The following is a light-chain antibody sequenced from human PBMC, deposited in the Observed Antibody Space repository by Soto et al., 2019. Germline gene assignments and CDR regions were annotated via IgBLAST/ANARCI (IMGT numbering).Light chain of an antibody. CDR3: QQYDLYPWT. V-gene: IGKV1-5*03. CDR1: QSINSW. CDR2: KAS. Sequence: DIQMTQSPSTLSAAVGERVTITCRASQSINSWLAWYQQKPGKAPKPLIYKASGLQSGVPSRFSGSGSGTEFTLTISSLQPDDFATYYCQQYDLYPWTFGQGTKVEIK. J-gene: IGKJ1*01.